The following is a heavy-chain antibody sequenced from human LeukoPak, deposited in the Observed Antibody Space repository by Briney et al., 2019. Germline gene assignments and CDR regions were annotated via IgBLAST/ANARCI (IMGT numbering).Heavy chain of an antibody. CDR1: GGSISSYY. CDR2: IYDSGST. CDR3: ARVGGTNYYYYGMDV. Sequence: SETLSLTCTVSGGSISSYYWSWIRQPPGKGLEWIGYIYDSGSTNYNPSLKSRVAISVDTSKNQFSLKLSSVTAADTAVYYCARVGGTNYYYYGMDVWGQGTTVTVSS. D-gene: IGHD1-1*01. V-gene: IGHV4-59*01. J-gene: IGHJ6*02.